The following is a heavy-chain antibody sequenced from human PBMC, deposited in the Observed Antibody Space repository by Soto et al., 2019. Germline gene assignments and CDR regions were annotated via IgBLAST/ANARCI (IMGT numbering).Heavy chain of an antibody. CDR1: GGSISSGDYY. J-gene: IGHJ4*02. CDR2: IYYSGTT. CDR3: ARVSVLARYFDY. V-gene: IGHV4-30-4*01. Sequence: QVQLQESGPGLVKPSQTLSLTCTVSGGSISSGDYYWSWISQPQGKGLEWLGYIYYSGTTYYNPSLKRRVAISVDTSKNQFALKLSSVTAADTAVYYCARVSVLARYFDYWGQGTLVTVSS. D-gene: IGHD2-8*02.